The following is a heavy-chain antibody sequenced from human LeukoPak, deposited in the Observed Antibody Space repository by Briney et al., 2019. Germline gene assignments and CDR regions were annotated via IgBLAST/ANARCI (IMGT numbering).Heavy chain of an antibody. J-gene: IGHJ4*02. CDR1: GFTFSSYE. D-gene: IGHD3-22*01. CDR3: ARAARFYYDTSGYYY. Sequence: GGSLRLSCAASGFTFSSYEMNWVRQAPGKGLEWVSYISSSGSTIYYADSVKGRFTISRDNAKNSLYLQMNSLRAEDTAVYYCARAARFYYDTSGYYYWGQGILVTVSS. V-gene: IGHV3-48*03. CDR2: ISSSGSTI.